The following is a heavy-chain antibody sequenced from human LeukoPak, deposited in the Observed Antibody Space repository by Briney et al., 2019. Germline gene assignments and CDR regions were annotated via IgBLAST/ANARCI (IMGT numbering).Heavy chain of an antibody. CDR1: GFTFSSYV. V-gene: IGHV3-23*01. CDR2: IGTSSSST. CDR3: AKDLAAYYGSSGCFDS. Sequence: GGSLRLSCAASGFTFSSYVMGWVRQAPGKGLEWVSGIGTSSSSTYYADSVKGRFTISRDNSKNTLYLQVSSLGAEDTTIYYCAKDLAAYYGSSGCFDSWGQGTLVTVSS. D-gene: IGHD3-22*01. J-gene: IGHJ4*02.